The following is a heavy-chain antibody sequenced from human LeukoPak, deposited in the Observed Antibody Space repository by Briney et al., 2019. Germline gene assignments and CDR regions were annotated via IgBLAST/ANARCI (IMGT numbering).Heavy chain of an antibody. CDR2: ISHDGSDE. Sequence: GGSLRLSCTTSGFTFNNYPMHWVRQAPGKGLEWVATISHDGSDENYADYVKGRFIISRDNSMKSLFLQMNSLIIDGTAVYYCAREGLGFDYWGQGTLVTVSS. V-gene: IGHV3-30*04. CDR1: GFTFNNYP. D-gene: IGHD7-27*01. J-gene: IGHJ4*02. CDR3: AREGLGFDY.